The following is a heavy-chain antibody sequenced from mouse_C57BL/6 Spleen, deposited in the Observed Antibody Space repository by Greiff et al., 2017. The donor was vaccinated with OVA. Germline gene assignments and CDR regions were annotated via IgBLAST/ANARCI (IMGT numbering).Heavy chain of an antibody. Sequence: QVQLQQPGAELVMPGASVKLSCKASGYTFTSYWMHWVKQRPGQGLEWIGEIDPSDSYTNYNQKFKGKSTLTVDKSSSTAYMQLSSLTSEDSAVYYCGLVLRSRGDYFDYWGQGTTLTVSS. CDR2: IDPSDSYT. D-gene: IGHD1-1*01. CDR1: GYTFTSYW. J-gene: IGHJ2*01. V-gene: IGHV1-69*01. CDR3: GLVLRSRGDYFDY.